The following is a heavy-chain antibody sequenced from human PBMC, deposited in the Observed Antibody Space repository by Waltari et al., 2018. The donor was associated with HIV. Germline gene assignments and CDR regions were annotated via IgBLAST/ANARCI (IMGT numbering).Heavy chain of an antibody. J-gene: IGHJ4*02. V-gene: IGHV3-73*01. CDR1: GVTYSGSG. CDR3: TRPGSTWGGDY. D-gene: IGHD2-2*01. CDR2: IRSKASNFAT. Sequence: EVRLVESGGGLVQPGGSLKLSCVGYGVTYSGSGIQWVRSASGKGLEWVGRIRSKASNFATSYDASVKGRFTISRDDGKNTAYLQMNSLKTEDTAMYYCTRPGSTWGGDYWGQGVLVTVSS.